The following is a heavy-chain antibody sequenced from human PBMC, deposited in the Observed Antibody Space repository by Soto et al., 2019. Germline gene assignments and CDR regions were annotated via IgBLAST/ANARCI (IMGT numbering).Heavy chain of an antibody. D-gene: IGHD3-9*01. CDR1: GGSISSTNW. CDR2: IYYSGST. Sequence: SETLSLTCAVSGGSISSTNWWSWIRQPPGKGLEWIGYIYYSGSTYYNPSLKSRVTISVDTSKNQFSLKLSSVTAADTAVYYCARGRTAYYDILTGYSPGHFDYWGQGTLVTVSS. CDR3: ARGRTAYYDILTGYSPGHFDY. J-gene: IGHJ4*02. V-gene: IGHV4-4*02.